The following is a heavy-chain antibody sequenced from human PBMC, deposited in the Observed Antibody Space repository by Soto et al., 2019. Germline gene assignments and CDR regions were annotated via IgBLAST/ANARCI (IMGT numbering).Heavy chain of an antibody. V-gene: IGHV3-21*02. D-gene: IGHD6-13*01. CDR2: ISSSSSYI. Sequence: EVQLVESGGGLVKPGGALGLSCAASGFTFSSYSMNWVRQAPGKGLEWVSSISSSSSYIYYADSVKGRFTISRDNAKNSQYLQMNSLRAEDTAVYYCARSSSYEYYYYGMDVWGQGTTVTVSS. CDR3: ARSSSYEYYYYGMDV. J-gene: IGHJ6*02. CDR1: GFTFSSYS.